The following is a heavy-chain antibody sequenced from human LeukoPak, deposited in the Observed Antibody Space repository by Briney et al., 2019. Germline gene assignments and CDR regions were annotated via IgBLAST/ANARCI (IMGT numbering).Heavy chain of an antibody. CDR3: ARGRNY. J-gene: IGHJ4*01. Sequence: SETLSLTCAVYGGSFRGYYWSWVRQPPGKGLEWIGEIKHSGSTHYNPSLKSRVTISVDTSKNQFSLKLSYVTAADTAVYYCARGRNYWGQGTLVTVSS. V-gene: IGHV4-34*01. CDR1: GGSFRGYY. CDR2: IKHSGST.